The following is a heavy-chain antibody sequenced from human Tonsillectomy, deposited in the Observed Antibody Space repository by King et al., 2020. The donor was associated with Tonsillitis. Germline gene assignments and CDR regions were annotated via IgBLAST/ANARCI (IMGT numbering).Heavy chain of an antibody. CDR2: ITSSSSAI. D-gene: IGHD1-26*01. V-gene: IGHV3-48*01. CDR1: GFRFSSYS. J-gene: IGHJ3*02. Sequence: VQLVESGGGLVQPGGSLRLSCAASGFRFSSYSMNWVRQAPGKGLEWVSYITSSSSAIYYSDSVKGRLTISRDNGENSLYLQMNSLRAEDTAVYYCARGRGYSGSFGDDAFDIWGPGTVVTVSS. CDR3: ARGRGYSGSFGDDAFDI.